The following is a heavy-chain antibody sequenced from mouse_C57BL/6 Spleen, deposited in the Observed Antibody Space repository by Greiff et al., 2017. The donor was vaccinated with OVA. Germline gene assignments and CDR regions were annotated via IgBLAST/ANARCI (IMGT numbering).Heavy chain of an antibody. D-gene: IGHD1-1*01. CDR2: IWSGGST. CDR1: GFSLTSYG. J-gene: IGHJ3*01. Sequence: VKLMESGPGLVQPSQSLSITCTVSGFSLTSYGVHWVRQSPGKGLEWLGVIWSGGSTDYNAAFISRLSISKDNSKSQVFFKMNSLQADDTAIYYCARNSADYYGSIRAFAYWGQGTLVTVSA. CDR3: ARNSADYYGSIRAFAY. V-gene: IGHV2-2*01.